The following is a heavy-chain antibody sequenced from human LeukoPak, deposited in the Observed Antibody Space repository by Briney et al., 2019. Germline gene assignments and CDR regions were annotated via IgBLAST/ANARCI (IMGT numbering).Heavy chain of an antibody. CDR3: ASRYGSGSYYNYYYYYYMDV. CDR1: GGTFSSYA. CDR2: IIPIFGTA. V-gene: IGHV1-69*05. D-gene: IGHD3-10*01. J-gene: IGHJ6*03. Sequence: SSVKVSCKASGGTFSSYAISWVRQAPGQGLEWMGGIIPIFGTANYAQKFQGRVTITTDESTSTAYMELSSLRSEDTAVYYCASRYGSGSYYNYYYYYYMDVWGKGTTVIVSS.